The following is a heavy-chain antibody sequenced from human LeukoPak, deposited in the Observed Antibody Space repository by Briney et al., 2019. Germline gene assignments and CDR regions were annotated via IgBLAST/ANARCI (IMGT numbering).Heavy chain of an antibody. Sequence: SETLSLTCSVSGASISSYYWSWIRQSPGKGLEWIGYIYNSGTTNYNPSLKSRVSISKDVSKNQFSLRVTSVTAADTAVYYCATHSYGYGGLHDAFDIWGQGTMVTVSS. V-gene: IGHV4-59*01. CDR2: IYNSGTT. CDR3: ATHSYGYGGLHDAFDI. D-gene: IGHD5-18*01. CDR1: GASISSYY. J-gene: IGHJ3*02.